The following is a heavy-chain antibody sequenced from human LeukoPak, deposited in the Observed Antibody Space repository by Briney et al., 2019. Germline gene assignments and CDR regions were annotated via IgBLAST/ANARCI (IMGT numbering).Heavy chain of an antibody. Sequence: PGGSLRLSCAASGFTFSSYAMSWVRQAPGKGLEWVSAIGGSGGSTYYADSVKGRFTISRDNSKNTLYLQMNSLRAEDTAVYYCAKDDDYYGSGSYYRWGQGTLVTVSS. D-gene: IGHD3-10*01. CDR1: GFTFSSYA. V-gene: IGHV3-23*01. CDR2: IGGSGGST. CDR3: AKDDDYYGSGSYYR. J-gene: IGHJ5*02.